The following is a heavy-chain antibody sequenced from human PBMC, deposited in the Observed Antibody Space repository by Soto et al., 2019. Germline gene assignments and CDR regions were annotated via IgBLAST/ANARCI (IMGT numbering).Heavy chain of an antibody. CDR3: ARQSTITIFPNWFDP. D-gene: IGHD3-3*01. Sequence: QLQLQESGPGLVKPSETLSLTCTVSGGSISSSSYYWGWIRQPPGKGLEWIGSIYYSGSTYYNPSLKSRVTISVDTSKNQFSLKLSSVTAADTAVYYCARQSTITIFPNWFDPWGQGTLVTVSS. J-gene: IGHJ5*02. CDR2: IYYSGST. CDR1: GGSISSSSYY. V-gene: IGHV4-39*01.